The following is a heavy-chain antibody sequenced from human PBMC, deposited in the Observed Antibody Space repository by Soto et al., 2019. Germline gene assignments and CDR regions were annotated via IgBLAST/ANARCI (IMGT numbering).Heavy chain of an antibody. V-gene: IGHV1-46*01. CDR2: INPSGGST. CDR3: ARDGGYSYGLYYYYYYGMDV. CDR1: GYTFTSDY. J-gene: IGHJ6*02. Sequence: GASVKVSCKASGYTFTSDYMHWVRQAPGQGLEWMGIINPSGGSTSYAQKFQGRVTMTRDTSTSTVYMELSSLRSEDTAAYYCARDGGYSYGLYYYYYYGMDVWGQGTTVTVSS. D-gene: IGHD5-18*01.